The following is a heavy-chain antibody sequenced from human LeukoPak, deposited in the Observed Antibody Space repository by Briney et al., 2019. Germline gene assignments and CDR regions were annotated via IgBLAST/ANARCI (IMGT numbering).Heavy chain of an antibody. J-gene: IGHJ4*02. V-gene: IGHV1-18*01. CDR1: AYTFTSYG. Sequence: SVKVSCKASAYTFTSYGISWVRQAPGQGLEWMGWISAYNGNTNHAQTFQGRVTMTTDTSTSTAYMELRSLRSDDTALYYCARVDSSSWRYYFDYWGQGTLVTVSS. CDR3: ARVDSSSWRYYFDY. D-gene: IGHD6-13*01. CDR2: ISAYNGNT.